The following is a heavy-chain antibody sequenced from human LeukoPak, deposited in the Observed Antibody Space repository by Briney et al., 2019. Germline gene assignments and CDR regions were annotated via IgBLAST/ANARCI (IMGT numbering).Heavy chain of an antibody. CDR1: GGSMSVYY. J-gene: IGHJ4*02. CDR3: ARGTPPGIGSGYYFDY. CDR2: IYSSGST. V-gene: IGHV4-59*12. Sequence: SETLSLTCNVSGGSMSVYYWNWIRQPPGKGLEWIGYIYSSGSTNYNPSLKSRVTISVDTSKNQFSLKLSSVTAADTAVYYCARGTPPGIGSGYYFDYWGQGTLVTVSS. D-gene: IGHD6-13*01.